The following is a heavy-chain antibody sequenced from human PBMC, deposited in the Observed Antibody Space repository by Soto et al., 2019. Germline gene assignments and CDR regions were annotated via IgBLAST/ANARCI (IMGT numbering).Heavy chain of an antibody. Sequence: ASVKVSCNASGYTFTSYYINWVRHATGQGLEWMGWMKPNSGNTGYAQKFQGRLTMTRNTSISTAYLELSSLRSEDTAVYYCARAAVAAPNPGYFLHWGQGTPVTVSS. CDR1: GYTFTSYY. CDR2: MKPNSGNT. V-gene: IGHV1-8*01. J-gene: IGHJ1*01. CDR3: ARAAVAAPNPGYFLH. D-gene: IGHD6-19*01.